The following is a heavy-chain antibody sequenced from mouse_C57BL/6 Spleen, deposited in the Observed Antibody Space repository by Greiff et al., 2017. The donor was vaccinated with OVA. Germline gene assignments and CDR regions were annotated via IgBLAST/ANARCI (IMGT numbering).Heavy chain of an antibody. CDR1: GFTFSSYG. CDR3: ARQAYSNYVFDY. Sequence: EVQVVESGGDLVKPGGSLKLSCAASGFTFSSYGMSWVRQTPDKRLEWVATISSGGSYTYYPDSVKGRFTISRDNAKNTLYLQMSSLKSEDTAMYYCARQAYSNYVFDYWGQGTPLTVSS. V-gene: IGHV5-6*01. CDR2: ISSGGSYT. J-gene: IGHJ2*01. D-gene: IGHD2-5*01.